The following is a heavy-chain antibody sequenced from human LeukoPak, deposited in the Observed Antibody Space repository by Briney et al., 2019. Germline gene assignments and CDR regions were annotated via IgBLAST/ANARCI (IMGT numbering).Heavy chain of an antibody. V-gene: IGHV3-21*01. J-gene: IGHJ4*02. CDR1: GFTFSSYS. D-gene: IGHD1-1*01. Sequence: PGGSLRLSCAASGFTFSSYSMNWVRQAPGKGLEWVSSISSSSSYIYYADSVKGRFTISRDNAKNSLYLQMNSLRAEDTAVYYCARDLMRIGRGPEYWGQGTLVTVSS. CDR3: ARDLMRIGRGPEY. CDR2: ISSSSSYI.